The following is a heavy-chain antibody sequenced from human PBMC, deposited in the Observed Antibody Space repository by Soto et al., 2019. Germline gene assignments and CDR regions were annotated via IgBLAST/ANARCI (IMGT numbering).Heavy chain of an antibody. J-gene: IGHJ6*02. D-gene: IGHD1-1*01. Sequence: SQTLSLTCAISGDSVSSNSAAWNWIRQSPSRGLEWLGRTYYRSKWYNDYAVSVKSRITINPDTSKNQFSLQLNSVTPEDTAVYYCAREAQIKLHQRGYYYYGMDVWGQGTRVTVSS. V-gene: IGHV6-1*01. CDR1: GDSVSSNSAA. CDR2: TYYRSKWYN. CDR3: AREAQIKLHQRGYYYYGMDV.